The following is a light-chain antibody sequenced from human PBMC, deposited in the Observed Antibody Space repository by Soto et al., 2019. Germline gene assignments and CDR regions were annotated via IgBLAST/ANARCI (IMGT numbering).Light chain of an antibody. CDR1: QSVSGW. CDR2: DAS. Sequence: DVQMTQSPSTLSASAGETVTVTCLASQSVSGWLAWYQQKPGEAPKLLIYDASALPRGVPSRFSGSGSGTKFTLTIASLQPDDFATYYCQQYETFSGTFGPGTKVDIK. V-gene: IGKV1-5*01. J-gene: IGKJ1*01. CDR3: QQYETFSGT.